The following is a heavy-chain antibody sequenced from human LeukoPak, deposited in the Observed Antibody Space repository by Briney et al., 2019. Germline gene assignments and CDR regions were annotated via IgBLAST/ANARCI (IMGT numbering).Heavy chain of an antibody. J-gene: IGHJ6*04. CDR2: ISGSGSST. V-gene: IGHV3-23*01. CDR3: AEDRVVVPAAIGYYYGMDV. Sequence: GGSLRLSCAASGFTFSSYALSWVRQAPGKGLEWVSAISGSGSSTYYADSVKGRFTISRSNSKNTLYLQMNSLRAEDTAVYYCAEDRVVVPAAIGYYYGMDVWGKGTTVTVSS. CDR1: GFTFSSYA. D-gene: IGHD2-2*02.